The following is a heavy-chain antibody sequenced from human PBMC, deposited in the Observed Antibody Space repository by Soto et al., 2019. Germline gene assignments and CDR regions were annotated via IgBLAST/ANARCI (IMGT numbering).Heavy chain of an antibody. CDR2: ISYDGSNK. V-gene: IGHV3-30-3*01. J-gene: IGHJ6*02. CDR3: ARRLGDITGTTRYYYYYGMDV. Sequence: GGSLRLSCAASGFTFSSYAMHWVRQAPGKGLEWVAVISYDGSNKYYADSVKGRFTISRDNSKNTLYLQMNSLRAEDTAVYYCARRLGDITGTTRYYYYYGMDVWGQGTTVTVSS. CDR1: GFTFSSYA. D-gene: IGHD1-7*01.